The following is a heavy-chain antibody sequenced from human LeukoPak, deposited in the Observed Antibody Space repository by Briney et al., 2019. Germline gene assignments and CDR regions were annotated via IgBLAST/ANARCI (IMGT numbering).Heavy chain of an antibody. Sequence: PGRSLRLSCVASGFTFSDYGMHWVRQAPGKGLEWVAVIWYDGSNKYYADSVKGRFTISRDNSKNTLYLQMNSLRAEDTAVYYCARDARRGGLLLYYYGMDVWGQGTTVTVSS. J-gene: IGHJ6*02. D-gene: IGHD2/OR15-2a*01. V-gene: IGHV3-33*08. CDR1: GFTFSDYG. CDR3: ARDARRGGLLLYYYGMDV. CDR2: IWYDGSNK.